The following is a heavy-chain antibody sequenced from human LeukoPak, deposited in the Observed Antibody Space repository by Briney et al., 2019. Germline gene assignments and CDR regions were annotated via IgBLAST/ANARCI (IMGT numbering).Heavy chain of an antibody. CDR3: ARLRVQNYGGNWGFDY. CDR1: GGSISSGGYY. J-gene: IGHJ4*02. Sequence: SQTLSLTCTVSGGSISSGGYYWSWIRQPPGKGLEWIGYIYHSGSTYSSPSLQSRVTISIDTSKNQFSLKLSSVTAADTAVYYCARLRVQNYGGNWGFDYWGQGTLVTVSS. CDR2: IYHSGST. D-gene: IGHD4-23*01. V-gene: IGHV4-30-2*01.